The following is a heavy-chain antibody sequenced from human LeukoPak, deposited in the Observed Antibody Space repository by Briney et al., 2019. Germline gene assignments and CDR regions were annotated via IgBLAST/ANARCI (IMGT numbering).Heavy chain of an antibody. CDR3: ARGYCYNTNCYCDY. D-gene: IGHD2-2*01. CDR1: GFSFTTYS. V-gene: IGHV3-53*01. J-gene: IGHJ4*02. Sequence: GGSLRLSCRASGFSFTTYSMNWVRQAPGKGLEWVSVIYSGGNTYYADSVKGRFTISRDNSKNTLYLQMNSLRAEDTAVYYCARGYCYNTNCYCDYWGQGTLVTVSS. CDR2: IYSGGNT.